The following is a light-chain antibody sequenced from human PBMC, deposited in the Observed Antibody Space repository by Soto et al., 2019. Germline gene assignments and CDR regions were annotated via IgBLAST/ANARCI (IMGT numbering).Light chain of an antibody. CDR1: QSVSSSY. J-gene: IGKJ4*01. CDR2: VAS. Sequence: EIVLTQSPGTLSLSPGERATLACRASQSVSSSYLAWYQQKPGQAPRLLIYVASSRATAIPDRFSGSGSGTDFTLTISRLEHEAFAVFYCHQYGSSPLTFGGGTKVEIK. CDR3: HQYGSSPLT. V-gene: IGKV3-20*01.